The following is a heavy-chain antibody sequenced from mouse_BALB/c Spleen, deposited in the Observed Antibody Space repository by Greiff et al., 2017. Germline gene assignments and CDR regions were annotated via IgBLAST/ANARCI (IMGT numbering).Heavy chain of an antibody. CDR2: ISSGGGST. V-gene: IGHV5-12-1*01. Sequence: EVKVVESGGGLVKPGGSLKLSCAASGFAFSSYDMSWVRQTPEKRLEWVAYISSGGGSTYYPDTVKGRFTISRDNAKNTLYLQMSSLKSEDTAMYYCARHDGYDDYWGQGTTLTVSS. CDR1: GFAFSSYD. J-gene: IGHJ2*01. D-gene: IGHD2-2*01. CDR3: ARHDGYDDY.